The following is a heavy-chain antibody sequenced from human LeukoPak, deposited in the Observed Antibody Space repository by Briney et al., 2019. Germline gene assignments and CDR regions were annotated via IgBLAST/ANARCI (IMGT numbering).Heavy chain of an antibody. Sequence: PSETLSLTCTVSGGSISSYYWSWIRQPPGKGLEWIGEINHSGSTNYNPSLKSRVTISVDTSKNQFSLKLSSVTAADTAVYYCARERMYYYDSSGHFDYWGQGTLVTVSS. V-gene: IGHV4-34*01. CDR2: INHSGST. CDR3: ARERMYYYDSSGHFDY. CDR1: GGSISSYY. J-gene: IGHJ4*02. D-gene: IGHD3-22*01.